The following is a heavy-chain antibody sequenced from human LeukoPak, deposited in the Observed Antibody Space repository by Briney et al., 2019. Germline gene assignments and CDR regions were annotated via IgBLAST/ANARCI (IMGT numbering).Heavy chain of an antibody. Sequence: GESLKISCKASGYSFSNYWIGRVRQMPGKGLEWMGIIYPGDSEIRYSPSSQGQVTISADKSISTAYLQWSSLKASDTAMYYCARKYGSGWPNWGQGTLVTVSS. CDR1: GYSFSNYW. D-gene: IGHD6-19*01. CDR3: ARKYGSGWPN. V-gene: IGHV5-51*01. J-gene: IGHJ4*02. CDR2: IYPGDSEI.